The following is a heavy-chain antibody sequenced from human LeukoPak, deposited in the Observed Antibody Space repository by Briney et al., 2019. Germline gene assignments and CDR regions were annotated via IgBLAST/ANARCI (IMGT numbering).Heavy chain of an antibody. J-gene: IGHJ4*02. Sequence: GGSLRLSCAASGFTFSSYWMSWVRQAPGKGLEWVANIKQDGSEKYYVDSMKGRFTISRDNAKNSLYLQMNSLRAEDTAVYYCARSILVRGVIIFFDYWGQGTLVTVSS. CDR3: ARSILVRGVIIFFDY. CDR1: GFTFSSYW. CDR2: IKQDGSEK. V-gene: IGHV3-7*01. D-gene: IGHD3-10*01.